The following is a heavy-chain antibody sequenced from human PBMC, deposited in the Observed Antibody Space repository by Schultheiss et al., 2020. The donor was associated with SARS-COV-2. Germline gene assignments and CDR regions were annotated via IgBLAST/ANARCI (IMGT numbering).Heavy chain of an antibody. Sequence: GESLKISCVASGLEFRYVEINWVRQAPGKGLEWVSYISNSGTSTYYADSVKGRFTISRDNDKNSVFLQMTSLRAEDTALYYCARVTTGDSLDYWGQGTLVTVSS. CDR2: ISNSGTST. V-gene: IGHV3-48*03. CDR1: GLEFRYVE. J-gene: IGHJ4*02. D-gene: IGHD4-17*01. CDR3: ARVTTGDSLDY.